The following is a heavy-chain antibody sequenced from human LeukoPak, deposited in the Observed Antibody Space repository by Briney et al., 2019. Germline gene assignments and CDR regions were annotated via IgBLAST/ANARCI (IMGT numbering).Heavy chain of an antibody. CDR1: GGSFSGYY. CDR2: INHSGST. J-gene: IGHJ4*02. CDR3: ARDSGGDYYDSSGFDY. Sequence: PSETLSLTCAVYGGSFSGYYWIWMRQPPGKGLEGLGEINHSGSTNYNPSLKSRVTISVDTSKNQFSLKLSSVTAADTAVYYCARDSGGDYYDSSGFDYWGQGTLVTVSS. D-gene: IGHD3-22*01. V-gene: IGHV4-34*01.